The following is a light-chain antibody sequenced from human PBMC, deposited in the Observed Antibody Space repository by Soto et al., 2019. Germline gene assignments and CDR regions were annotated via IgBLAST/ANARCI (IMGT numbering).Light chain of an antibody. J-gene: IGLJ2*01. CDR3: SSHAGTKVV. V-gene: IGLV2-8*01. CDR1: SSDVGAYNY. CDR2: EVT. Sequence: QSALTQPPSASGSPGQSVTISCAGTSSDVGAYNYVSWYQQHPGKAPKLMIYEVTKRPSGVPDRFSGSTSGNTASLTVSGLQVEDEADYYCSSHAGTKVVFGGGTKLTVL.